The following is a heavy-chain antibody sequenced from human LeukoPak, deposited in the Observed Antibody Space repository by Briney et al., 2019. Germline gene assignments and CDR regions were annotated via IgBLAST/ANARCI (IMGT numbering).Heavy chain of an antibody. CDR2: IRFDGSHK. CDR1: GFTFSSYG. J-gene: IGHJ4*02. CDR3: AKKDLPTGSYTPFDH. Sequence: GGSLRLSCAASGFTFSSYGIHWVRQPPGKGLEWVAFIRFDGSHKNYADSVKGRFIISRDNSKNTMFLQMNDLRAEDTGVYYCAKKDLPTGSYTPFDHWGRGTLVTVSS. V-gene: IGHV3-30*02. D-gene: IGHD1-26*01.